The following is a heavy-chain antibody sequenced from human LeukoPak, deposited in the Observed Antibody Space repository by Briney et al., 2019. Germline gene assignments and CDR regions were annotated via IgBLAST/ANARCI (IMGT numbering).Heavy chain of an antibody. CDR2: ISYDGSNK. CDR3: AKVGASSWRNH. J-gene: IGHJ5*02. Sequence: PGRSLRLSCAASGFTFSSYAMHWVRQAPGKGLEWVAVISYDGSNKYYADSVKGRFTISRDNSKNTLYLQMNSLRAEDTAVYYCAKVGASSWRNHWGQGTLVTVSS. CDR1: GFTFSSYA. V-gene: IGHV3-30-3*01. D-gene: IGHD6-13*01.